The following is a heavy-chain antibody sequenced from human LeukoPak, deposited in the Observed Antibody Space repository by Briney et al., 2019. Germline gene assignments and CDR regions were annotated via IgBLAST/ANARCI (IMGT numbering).Heavy chain of an antibody. CDR2: ISAYNGYT. CDR1: GYTFTNYY. J-gene: IGHJ6*03. Sequence: ASVKVSCKASGYTFTNYYITWVRQAPGQGLEWMGWISAYNGYTNYAQKLQGRVTMTTDTSTSTAYMELRSLRSDDTAVYYCARDPRHRLVWFGEEIYYYYMDVWGKGTTVTISS. D-gene: IGHD3-10*01. V-gene: IGHV1-18*01. CDR3: ARDPRHRLVWFGEEIYYYYMDV.